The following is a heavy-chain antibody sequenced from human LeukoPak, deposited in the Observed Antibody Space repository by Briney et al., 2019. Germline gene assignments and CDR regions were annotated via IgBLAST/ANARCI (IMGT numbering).Heavy chain of an antibody. Sequence: GGSLRLSCAASGFSFSDYWMHWVRQGPGKGLVWVSRINTDGSSTNYADSVKGRFTISRDNAKNTLYLQMNSLRAEDTAVYYCTRDLVGATSDFWGQGTLVTVSS. CDR1: GFSFSDYW. D-gene: IGHD1-26*01. J-gene: IGHJ4*02. CDR3: TRDLVGATSDF. CDR2: INTDGSST. V-gene: IGHV3-74*01.